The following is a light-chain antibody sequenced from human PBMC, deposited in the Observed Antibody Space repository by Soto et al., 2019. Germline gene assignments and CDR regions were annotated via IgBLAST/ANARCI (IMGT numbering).Light chain of an antibody. V-gene: IGKV3-20*01. CDR3: QQYDNSPLIYT. Sequence: EIVLTQSPGTLSLSPGERATLYCRASQSICDFIAWHQQKPGQAPMLLIYGASNRATGIPDRFSGSGSGTEFTLTISRLVPEDFAVYYCQQYDNSPLIYTFGQGTKLESK. CDR2: GAS. CDR1: QSICDF. J-gene: IGKJ2*01.